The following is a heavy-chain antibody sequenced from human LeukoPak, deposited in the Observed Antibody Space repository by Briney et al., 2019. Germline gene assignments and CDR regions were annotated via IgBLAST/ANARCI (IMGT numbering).Heavy chain of an antibody. D-gene: IGHD2-15*01. CDR2: IYYSGST. CDR1: GGSISSGGYY. J-gene: IGHJ5*02. CDR3: ARDHHCSGGSCYSRGPRWFGP. Sequence: SETLSLTCTVSGGSISSGGYYWSWIRQHPGKGLEWIGYIYYSGSTYYNPSLKSRVTISVDTSKNQFSLKLSSVTAADTAVYYCARDHHCSGGSCYSRGPRWFGPWGQGTLVTVSS. V-gene: IGHV4-31*03.